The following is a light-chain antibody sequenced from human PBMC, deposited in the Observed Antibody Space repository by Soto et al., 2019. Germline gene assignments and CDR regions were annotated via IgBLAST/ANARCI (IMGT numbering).Light chain of an antibody. J-gene: IGLJ1*01. CDR2: EGS. CDR1: SSDVGSYNL. V-gene: IGLV2-23*01. Sequence: QSALTQPASVSGSPGQSITISCTGTSSDVGSYNLVSWYQQHPGKAPKLMIYEGSKRPSGVSNRFSGSKSGNTASLTISGIQAEDEDDYYCCSDAGRLFGTGTKLTVL. CDR3: CSDAGRL.